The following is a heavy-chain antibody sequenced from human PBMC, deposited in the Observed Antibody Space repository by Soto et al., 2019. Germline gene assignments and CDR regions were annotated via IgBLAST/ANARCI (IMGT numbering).Heavy chain of an antibody. J-gene: IGHJ6*02. D-gene: IGHD4-17*01. V-gene: IGHV3-74*01. CDR3: ARDTGLRGYYYYYGMDV. CDR2: INSDGSST. CDR1: GFTFSSYW. Sequence: GGSLRLSCAASGFTFSSYWMHWVRQAPGKGLVWVSRINSDGSSTSYADSVKGRFTISRDNAKNTLYLQMNSLRAEDTAVYYCARDTGLRGYYYYYGMDVWGQGTTVTVSS.